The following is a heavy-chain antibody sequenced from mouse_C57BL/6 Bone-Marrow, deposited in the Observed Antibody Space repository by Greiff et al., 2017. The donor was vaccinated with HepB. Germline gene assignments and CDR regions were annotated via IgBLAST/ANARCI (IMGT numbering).Heavy chain of an antibody. CDR3: AREYLDY. V-gene: IGHV3-6*01. Sequence: EVKLVESGPGLVKPSQSLSLTCSVTGYSITSGYYWNWIRQFPGKKLEWMGYISYDGSNNYNPSLKNRISITRDTSKNQFFLKLNSVTTEDTATYYCAREYLDYRGQGTTLTVSS. J-gene: IGHJ2*01. CDR1: GYSITSGYY. CDR2: ISYDGSN.